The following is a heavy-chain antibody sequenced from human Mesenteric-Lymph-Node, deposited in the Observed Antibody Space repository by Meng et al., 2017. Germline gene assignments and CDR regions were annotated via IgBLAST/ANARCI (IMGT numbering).Heavy chain of an antibody. V-gene: IGHV4-30-4*01. CDR2: IYYSGST. D-gene: IGHD3-22*01. Sequence: QVQLQESGPGLVKPSQTLSLTCTVSGGSISSGDYYWSWIRQPPGKGLEWIAYIYYSGSTYYNPSLKSRVILSVDTSKNQFSLKLSSVTAADTAVYYCARVDSSGYFLDYWDQGTLVTVSS. J-gene: IGHJ4*01. CDR1: GGSISSGDYY. CDR3: ARVDSSGYFLDY.